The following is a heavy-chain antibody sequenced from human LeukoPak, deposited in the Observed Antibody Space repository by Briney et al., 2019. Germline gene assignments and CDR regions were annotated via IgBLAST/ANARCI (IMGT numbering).Heavy chain of an antibody. Sequence: PSGTLSLTCAVSGCSISNSNWWSWVRQPPGKGLEWIGEIYHSGNTNYNPSLKSRVTITIDTSKNQFSLELNSVTAADTALYFCTTLYYYDTTGYYWRGFDYWGQGALVTVSS. J-gene: IGHJ4*02. CDR2: IYHSGNT. V-gene: IGHV4-4*02. CDR1: GCSISNSNW. CDR3: TTLYYYDTTGYYWRGFDY. D-gene: IGHD3-22*01.